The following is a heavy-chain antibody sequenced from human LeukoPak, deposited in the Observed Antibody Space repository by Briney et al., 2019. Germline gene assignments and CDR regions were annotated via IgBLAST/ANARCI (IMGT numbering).Heavy chain of an antibody. CDR3: ARIRAAAIFEY. J-gene: IGHJ4*02. D-gene: IGHD6-13*01. Sequence: GSLRLSFAASGFTFSSYEMNWVRQAPGKGLEWVSYISSSGSTIYYADSVKGRFTISRDNAKNSLYLQMNSLRAEDTAVYYCARIRAAAIFEYWGQGTLVTVSS. CDR2: ISSSGSTI. V-gene: IGHV3-48*03. CDR1: GFTFSSYE.